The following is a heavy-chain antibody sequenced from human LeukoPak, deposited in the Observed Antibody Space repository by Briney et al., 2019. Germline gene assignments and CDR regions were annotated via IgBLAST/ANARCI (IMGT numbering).Heavy chain of an antibody. CDR3: ARSDSGSGSYFGY. CDR1: GFTFSSYD. D-gene: IGHD3-10*01. CDR2: IGKSGDT. J-gene: IGHJ4*02. Sequence: PGGSLRLSCAASGFTFSSYDMHWVRQVSGEGLEWVSGIGKSGDTHYSGSVKGRFTISRENAWNSLYLQMNSLRAGDTAVYYCARSDSGSGSYFGYWGQGTLVTVSS. V-gene: IGHV3-13*04.